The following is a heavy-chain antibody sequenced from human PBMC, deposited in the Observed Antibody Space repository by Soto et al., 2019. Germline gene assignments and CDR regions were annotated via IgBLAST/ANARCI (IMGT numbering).Heavy chain of an antibody. CDR2: TYYRSKWYN. D-gene: IGHD3-22*01. CDR3: ARARQYYDCELDP. CDR1: GDSVSSNSAA. V-gene: IGHV6-1*01. Sequence: SQTLSLTCAISGDSVSSNSAACNWIRQSPSRGLEWLGRTYYRSKWYNDYAVSVKSRITINPDTYKNQFSLKLTSVTAADTAMYYWARARQYYDCELDPWGQGTLVTVSS. J-gene: IGHJ5*02.